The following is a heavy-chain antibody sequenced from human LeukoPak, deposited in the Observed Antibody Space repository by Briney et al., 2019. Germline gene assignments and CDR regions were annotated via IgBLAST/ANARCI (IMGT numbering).Heavy chain of an antibody. D-gene: IGHD2-2*01. CDR1: GGSISSGSYY. V-gene: IGHV4-61*02. CDR3: ARGVVPAAGDAFDI. CDR2: IYTSGST. J-gene: IGHJ3*02. Sequence: PPETLSLTCTVSGGSISSGSYYWSWIRQPAGKGLEWIGRIYTSGSTNYNPSLKSRVTISVDTSKNQFSLKLSSVTAADTAVYYCARGVVPAAGDAFDIWGQGTMVAVSS.